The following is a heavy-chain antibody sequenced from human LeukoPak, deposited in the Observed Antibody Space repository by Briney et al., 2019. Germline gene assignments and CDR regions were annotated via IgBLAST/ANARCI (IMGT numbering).Heavy chain of an antibody. CDR3: AVGSSTSWGTTNWFDP. Sequence: SETLSLTCTVSGGSISSSSYYWGWIRQPPGKGLEWLGSIYYSGSTYYNPSLKSRVTISVDTSKNQFSLKLSSVTAADTAVYYCAVGSSTSWGTTNWFDPWGQGTLVTVSS. CDR2: IYYSGST. D-gene: IGHD2-2*01. CDR1: GGSISSSSYY. J-gene: IGHJ5*02. V-gene: IGHV4-39*01.